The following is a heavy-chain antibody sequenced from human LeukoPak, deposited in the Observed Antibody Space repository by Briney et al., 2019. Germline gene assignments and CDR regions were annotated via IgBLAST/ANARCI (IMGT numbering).Heavy chain of an antibody. CDR2: IRYDGSNK. V-gene: IGHV3-30*02. Sequence: GGSLRLSCAASGFTFSSYGMHWVRQAPGKGLEWVAFIRYDGSNKYYADSVKGRFTISRDNSKKIVYLQMNSLRVEDTAVYYCARDGELIKGTFDYWGQGILVTVAS. J-gene: IGHJ4*02. D-gene: IGHD3-16*01. CDR3: ARDGELIKGTFDY. CDR1: GFTFSSYG.